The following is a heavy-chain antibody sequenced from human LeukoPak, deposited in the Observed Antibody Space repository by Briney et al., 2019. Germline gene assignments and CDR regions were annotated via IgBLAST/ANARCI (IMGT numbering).Heavy chain of an antibody. D-gene: IGHD3-10*01. Sequence: KPSETLSLTCTVSGGSISSYYWSWIRQPPGKGLEWIGYIYYSGSTNYNPSLKSRVTISVDTSKNQFSLKLSPVTAADTAVYYCARLGYYGSGAIPRGFDPWGQGTLVTVSS. V-gene: IGHV4-59*01. CDR1: GGSISSYY. CDR2: IYYSGST. J-gene: IGHJ5*02. CDR3: ARLGYYGSGAIPRGFDP.